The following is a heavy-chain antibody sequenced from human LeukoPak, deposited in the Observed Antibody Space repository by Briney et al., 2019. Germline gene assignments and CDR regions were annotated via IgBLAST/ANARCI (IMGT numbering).Heavy chain of an antibody. D-gene: IGHD2-2*01. J-gene: IGHJ4*02. CDR3: ARGFWGTSSICDY. Sequence: PGGSLRLSCAASGFTFSSYSMNWVRQAPGKGLEWVSSISSSSSYIYYADSVKGRFTISRDNAKNSLYLQMSSLRAEDTAVYYCARGFWGTSSICDYWGQGTLVTVSS. CDR2: ISSSSSYI. V-gene: IGHV3-21*01. CDR1: GFTFSSYS.